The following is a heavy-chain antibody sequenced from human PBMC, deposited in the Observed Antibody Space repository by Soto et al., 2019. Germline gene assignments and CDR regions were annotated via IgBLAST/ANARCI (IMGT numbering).Heavy chain of an antibody. CDR2: ISANDGGT. CDR1: DSVFVTSV. CDR3: ARAGGRHLRPLET. V-gene: IGHV1-18*01. Sequence: QALLEQSGPEVKKPGDSVRISCWLYDSVFVTSVITWLRQAPGQGLEWMGWISANDGGTLSAMKYTDRLVMSTGPIRNMAYLQRGDVTSDDTAVYFCARAGGRHLRPLETWGHGTPVTVSS. J-gene: IGHJ4*01.